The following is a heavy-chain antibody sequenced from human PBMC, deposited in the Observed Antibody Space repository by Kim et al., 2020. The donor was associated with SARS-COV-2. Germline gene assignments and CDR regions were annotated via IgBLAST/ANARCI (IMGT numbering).Heavy chain of an antibody. V-gene: IGHV1-46*01. CDR3: ARDFHGSWTIDY. J-gene: IGHJ4*02. CDR2: INPSGGST. Sequence: ASVKVSCKASGYTFTSNHMHWVRQAPGQGLKWMGIINPSGGSTTYAQKFQGRVTMTRDTSTTTDYMELSSLTSEDTAVYYCARDFHGSWTIDYWGQGTLVTVSS. CDR1: GYTFTSNH. D-gene: IGHD2-15*01.